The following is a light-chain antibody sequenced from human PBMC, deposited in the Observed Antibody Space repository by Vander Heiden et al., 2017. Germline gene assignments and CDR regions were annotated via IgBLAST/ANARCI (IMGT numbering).Light chain of an antibody. V-gene: IGLV3-19*01. Sequence: SSELTQDPAVSVALGQTVRIPCQGDSLRSYYASWYQQKPGQAPVLVIYGKNNRPSGIPVRFSGSSSGNTASLTITGAQAEDEADYYCNSRDSSGNHWVFGGGTKLTVL. CDR2: GKN. CDR3: NSRDSSGNHWV. CDR1: SLRSYY. J-gene: IGLJ3*02.